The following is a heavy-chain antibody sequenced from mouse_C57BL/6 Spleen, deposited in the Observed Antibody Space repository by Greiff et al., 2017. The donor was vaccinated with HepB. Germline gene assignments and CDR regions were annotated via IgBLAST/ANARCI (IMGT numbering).Heavy chain of an antibody. J-gene: IGHJ3*01. Sequence: EVQGVESGGGLVKPGGSLKLSCAASGFTFSSYAMSWVRQTPEKRLEWVATISDGGSYTYYPDNVKGRFTISRDNAKNNLYLQMSHLKSEDTAMYYCARENPMLAYWGQGTLVTVSA. CDR2: ISDGGSYT. V-gene: IGHV5-4*01. CDR1: GFTFSSYA. CDR3: ARENPMLAY.